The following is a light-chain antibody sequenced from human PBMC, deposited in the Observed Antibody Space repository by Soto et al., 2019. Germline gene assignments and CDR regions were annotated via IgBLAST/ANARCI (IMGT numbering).Light chain of an antibody. CDR3: QQYNSYPLT. Sequence: DIHMTQSPYTLSASVGDRVTITCRASQSFNNSLAWYQQKPGKAPKLLIYKASSLESGVQSRFSGSGTGTEFTLTISSLQPYDFATYYYQQYNSYPLTVGGGTKEEIK. CDR2: KAS. V-gene: IGKV1-5*03. CDR1: QSFNNS. J-gene: IGKJ4*01.